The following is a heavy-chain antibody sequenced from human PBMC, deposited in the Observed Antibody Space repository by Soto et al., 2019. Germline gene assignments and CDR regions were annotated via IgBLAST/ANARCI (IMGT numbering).Heavy chain of an antibody. D-gene: IGHD2-2*01. CDR2: ISYDGSNK. J-gene: IGHJ6*02. V-gene: IGHV3-30*18. CDR1: GFTFSSYG. Sequence: GGSLRLSCAASGFTFSSYGMHWVRQAPGKGLEWVAVISYDGSNKYYADSVKGRFTISRDNSKNTLYLQMNSLRAEDTVVYYCAKDLCGSSTSCYYYYYYGMDVWGQGTTVTVSS. CDR3: AKDLCGSSTSCYYYYYYGMDV.